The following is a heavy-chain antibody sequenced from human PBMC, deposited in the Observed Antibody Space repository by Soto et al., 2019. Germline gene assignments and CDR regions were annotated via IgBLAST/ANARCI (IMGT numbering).Heavy chain of an antibody. J-gene: IGHJ4*02. V-gene: IGHV3-7*01. CDR2: IKQDGSEK. D-gene: IGHD6-13*01. CDR3: ARVHRSTSWYSTPLYFDY. Sequence: GGSLRLSCAASGFTFSSYWMSWVRQAPGKGLEWVANIKQDGSEKYYVDSVKGRFTISRDNAKNSLYLQMNSLRAEDTAVYYCARVHRSTSWYSTPLYFDYWGQGTLVTVSS. CDR1: GFTFSSYW.